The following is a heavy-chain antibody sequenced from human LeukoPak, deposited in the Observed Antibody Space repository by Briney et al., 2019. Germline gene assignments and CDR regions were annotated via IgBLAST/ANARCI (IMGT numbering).Heavy chain of an antibody. Sequence: PGGSLRLSCTASGFTFSSYARHWVRQAPGKGLEWVAVISYDGSNKYYADSVKGRFTISRDTSKNTLYLQMNSLRAEDTAVYYCANGLYQLFHWGQGTLVTVSS. CDR2: ISYDGSNK. CDR1: GFTFSSYA. V-gene: IGHV3-30-3*01. D-gene: IGHD2-2*01. J-gene: IGHJ4*02. CDR3: ANGLYQLFH.